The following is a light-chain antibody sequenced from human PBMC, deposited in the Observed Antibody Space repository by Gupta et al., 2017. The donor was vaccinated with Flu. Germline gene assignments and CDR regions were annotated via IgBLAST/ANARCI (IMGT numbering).Light chain of an antibody. CDR2: GTS. Sequence: GTLSLSPGERATLSCRASQSVGSRYLAWYQQKPGQAPRLVIYGTSNRATGIPDRFSGSGSGTDFTLTISRLEPEDFAVYYCQHYGSSSFTFGPGTKVDIK. J-gene: IGKJ3*01. CDR3: QHYGSSSFT. CDR1: QSVGSRY. V-gene: IGKV3-20*01.